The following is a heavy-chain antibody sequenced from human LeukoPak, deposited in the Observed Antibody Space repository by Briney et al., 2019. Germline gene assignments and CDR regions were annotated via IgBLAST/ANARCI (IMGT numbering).Heavy chain of an antibody. J-gene: IGHJ4*02. V-gene: IGHV4-59*01. CDR2: IYYSGST. CDR1: GGSISSYY. CDR3: ARDVAVTPEFDY. Sequence: PSETLSLTCTVSGGSISSYYWSWIRQPPGKGLEWIGYIYYSGSTNYNPSLKSRVTISVDTSKNQFSLKLSSVTAADTAVYYCARDVAVTPEFDYWGQGTLVTVSS. D-gene: IGHD2-15*01.